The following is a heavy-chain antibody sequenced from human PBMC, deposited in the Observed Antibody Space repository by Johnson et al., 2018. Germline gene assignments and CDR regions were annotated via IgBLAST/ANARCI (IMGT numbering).Heavy chain of an antibody. CDR2: IRSKPNSYAT. CDR1: GFTFSDSA. J-gene: IGHJ1*01. D-gene: IGHD3-22*01. Sequence: EVQLVESGGGLVQPGGSLKLSCAASGFTFSDSAMHWVRQASGKGLEWVGRIRSKPNSYATAYAASVQGRFTISRDDSKNTAYLQMNSLKTEETAVYFCAQEREYDSSTYYSEYFQHWGQGTLVTVSS. V-gene: IGHV3-73*01. CDR3: AQEREYDSSTYYSEYFQH.